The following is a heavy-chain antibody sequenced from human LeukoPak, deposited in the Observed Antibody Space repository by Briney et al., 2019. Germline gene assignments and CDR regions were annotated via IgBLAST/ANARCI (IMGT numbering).Heavy chain of an antibody. D-gene: IGHD5-12*01. V-gene: IGHV3-48*01. CDR2: ISSSSSTI. J-gene: IGHJ4*02. Sequence: GGSLRLSCAASGFTFSSYSMNWVRQAPGKGLEWVSYISSSSSTIYYADSVKGRFTISRDNAKNSLYLQMSSLRAEDTAVYYCAKLSDSGYDWGSDYWGQGTLVTVSS. CDR3: AKLSDSGYDWGSDY. CDR1: GFTFSSYS.